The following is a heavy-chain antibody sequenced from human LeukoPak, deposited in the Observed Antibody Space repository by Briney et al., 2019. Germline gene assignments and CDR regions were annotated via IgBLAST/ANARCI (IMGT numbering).Heavy chain of an antibody. Sequence: GGSLRLSCAASGFTFSSYGMHWVRQAPGKGLEWVAVIWYGGSNKYYADSVKGRFTISRDNSKNTLYLQMNSLRAEDTAVYYCAKGLVDHYYYYMDVWGKGTTVTVSS. CDR2: IWYGGSNK. J-gene: IGHJ6*03. CDR1: GFTFSSYG. CDR3: AKGLVDHYYYYMDV. D-gene: IGHD1-26*01. V-gene: IGHV3-30*02.